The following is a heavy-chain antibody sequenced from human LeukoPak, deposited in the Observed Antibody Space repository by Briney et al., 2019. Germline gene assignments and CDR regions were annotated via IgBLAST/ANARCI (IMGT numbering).Heavy chain of an antibody. CDR2: IYHSGST. V-gene: IGHV4-39*07. CDR1: RDSITTRTYY. D-gene: IGHD6-19*01. CDR3: AGTNVAVRLLTDS. J-gene: IGHJ4*02. Sequence: SETLSLTCTVSRDSITTRTYYWGWIRQPPGKGLEWIGSIYHSGSTYYNPSLKSRVTMSVDTSKNQFSLKLASVTAADTAVYYCAGTNVAVRLLTDSWGQGTLVIVSS.